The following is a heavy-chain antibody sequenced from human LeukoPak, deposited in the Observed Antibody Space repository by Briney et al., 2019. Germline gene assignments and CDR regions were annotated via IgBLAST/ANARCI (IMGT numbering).Heavy chain of an antibody. CDR1: GFSFSGHA. CDR2: ISSNGGST. V-gene: IGHV3-64*01. D-gene: IGHD5-18*01. CDR3: ARVGYSYGYDDY. Sequence: GGSLRLSCAASGFSFSGHAMHWVRQAPGKGLEYVSAISSNGGSTYYSNSVKGRFTTSRDNSKNTLYLQMGSLRAEDTAVYYCARVGYSYGYDDYWGQGTLVTVSS. J-gene: IGHJ4*02.